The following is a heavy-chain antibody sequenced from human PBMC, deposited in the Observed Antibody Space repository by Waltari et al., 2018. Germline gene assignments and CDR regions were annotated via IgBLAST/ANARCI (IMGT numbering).Heavy chain of an antibody. CDR1: GFVFGSYW. CDR3: ARETNNWNYDY. V-gene: IGHV3-7*01. Sequence: EVQLVESGGGLVRPGGSLRLSCTASGFVFGSYWMNWVRQAPGKGLDWVARIKQDGSEKYYVDSVKGRFTISRDNAKNSVFLQMNSLRAEDTAVYYCARETNNWNYDYWGQGTVVTVSS. CDR2: IKQDGSEK. D-gene: IGHD1-7*01. J-gene: IGHJ4*02.